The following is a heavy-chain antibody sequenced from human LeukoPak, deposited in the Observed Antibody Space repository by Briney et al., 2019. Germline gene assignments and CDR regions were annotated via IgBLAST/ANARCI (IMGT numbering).Heavy chain of an antibody. CDR1: GFTFSSYW. V-gene: IGHV3-7*01. Sequence: GGSLRLSCAASGFTFSSYWMSWVRQAPGKGLEWVANIKQVGSEKYYVDSVKGRFTISRDNAKNSLYLQMNSLRAEDTAVYYCAREGPGYYYYGMDVWGQGTTVTVSS. J-gene: IGHJ6*02. CDR2: IKQVGSEK. CDR3: AREGPGYYYYGMDV.